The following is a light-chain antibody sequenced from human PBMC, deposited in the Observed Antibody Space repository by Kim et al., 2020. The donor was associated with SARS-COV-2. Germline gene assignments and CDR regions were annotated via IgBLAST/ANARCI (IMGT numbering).Light chain of an antibody. CDR1: QSVSSK. J-gene: IGKJ4*01. Sequence: VSPGERATLSCRASQSVSSKLGWYQQKPGQAPRLLIYGASTRATGIPARFSGSGSGTEFTLTISSLQSEDFAVYYCQQYNNWPLTFGGVTKVDIK. CDR2: GAS. V-gene: IGKV3-15*01. CDR3: QQYNNWPLT.